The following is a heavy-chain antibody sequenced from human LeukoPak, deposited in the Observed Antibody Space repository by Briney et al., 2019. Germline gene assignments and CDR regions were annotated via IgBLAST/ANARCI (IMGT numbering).Heavy chain of an antibody. Sequence: GSLRLSCAASGFTFSSYGMHWVRQAPGKGLEWVAFIRYDGSNKQYADSVKGRFTISRDNSKHTLYLQMNSLRAEDTAVYYCAKDPHNWGYYFDYWGQGTLVTVSS. J-gene: IGHJ4*02. D-gene: IGHD7-27*01. CDR3: AKDPHNWGYYFDY. CDR1: GFTFSSYG. V-gene: IGHV3-30*02. CDR2: IRYDGSNK.